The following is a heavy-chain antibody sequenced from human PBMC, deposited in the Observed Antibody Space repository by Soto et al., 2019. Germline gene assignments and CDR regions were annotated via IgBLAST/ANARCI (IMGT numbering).Heavy chain of an antibody. D-gene: IGHD3-9*01. J-gene: IGHJ4*02. CDR1: GGSISSYY. CDR2: IYYSGST. CDR3: ARGDYDILTGYYPFDY. V-gene: IGHV4-59*01. Sequence: SETLSLTCTVSGGSISSYYWSWIRQPPGKGLEWIGYIYYSGSTNYNPSLKSRVTISVDTSKNQFSLKLSSVTAADTAVYYCARGDYDILTGYYPFDYWGQGTLVTAPQ.